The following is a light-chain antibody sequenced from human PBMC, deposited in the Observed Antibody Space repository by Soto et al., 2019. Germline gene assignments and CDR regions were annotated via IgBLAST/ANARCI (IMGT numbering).Light chain of an antibody. CDR3: QQYNSYPLT. CDR1: QSISCW. CDR2: DAS. J-gene: IGKJ1*01. Sequence: DIQMTQSPSTLSASVGDRVTITCRASQSISCWLALYQQKPGKAPKLLIYDASNLESGVPSRFRGSGSGTKFTLTITSLQPDDFATYYCQQYNSYPLTFGQGNNVEIK. V-gene: IGKV1-5*01.